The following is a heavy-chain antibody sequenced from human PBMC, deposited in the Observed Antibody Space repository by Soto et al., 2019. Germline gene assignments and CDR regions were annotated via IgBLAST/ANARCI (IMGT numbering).Heavy chain of an antibody. V-gene: IGHV4-38-2*01. J-gene: IGHJ5*02. Sequence: SETLSLTCGVSGYSISGGYYWGWIRQPPGKGQEWIGNIYHSGSAYYSPSLKSRVTMSIDTSKNQVPLRLSSGTAPDAGGYYCARLTIFDYWFGPGGQGILVTVS. CDR1: GYSISGGYY. CDR3: ARLTIFDYWFGP. D-gene: IGHD3-3*01. CDR2: IYHSGSA.